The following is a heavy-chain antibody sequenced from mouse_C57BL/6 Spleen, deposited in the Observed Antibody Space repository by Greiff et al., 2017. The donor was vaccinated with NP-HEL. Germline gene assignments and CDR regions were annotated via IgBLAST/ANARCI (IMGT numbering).Heavy chain of an antibody. Sequence: VQLQQSGAELVKPGASVKISCKASGYAFSSYWMNWVKQRPGKGLEWIGQIYPGDGDTNYNGKFKGKATLTADKSSSTAYMQLSSLTSEDSAVYFCARSPGTWWYFDVWGTRTTVTVSS. CDR1: GYAFSSYW. J-gene: IGHJ1*03. CDR3: ARSPGTWWYFDV. D-gene: IGHD3-3*01. CDR2: IYPGDGDT. V-gene: IGHV1-80*01.